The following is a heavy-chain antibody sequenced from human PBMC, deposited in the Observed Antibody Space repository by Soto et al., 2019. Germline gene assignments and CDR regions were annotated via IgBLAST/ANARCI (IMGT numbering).Heavy chain of an antibody. CDR1: GFTFSSYG. D-gene: IGHD5-12*01. CDR3: ARDESEMALYYFDY. J-gene: IGHJ4*02. V-gene: IGHV3-33*01. CDR2: IWYDGSNK. Sequence: GGSLRLSCAASGFTFSSYGMHWVRQAPGKGLEWVAVIWYDGSNKYYADSVKGRFTISRDNSKNTLYLQMNSLRAEDTAVYYCARDESEMALYYFDYWGQGTLVTVSS.